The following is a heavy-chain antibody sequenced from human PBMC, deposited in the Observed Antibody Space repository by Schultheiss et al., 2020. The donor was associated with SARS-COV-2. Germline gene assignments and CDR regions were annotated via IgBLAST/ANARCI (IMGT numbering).Heavy chain of an antibody. CDR2: MNPNSGNT. Sequence: ASVKVSCKASGGTFSSYDINWVRQATGQGLEWMGWMNPNSGNTGYAQKFQGRVTITRNTSISTAYMELSSLRSEDTAVYYCARGPEYFDYWGQGTLVTVSS. V-gene: IGHV1-8*03. J-gene: IGHJ4*02. CDR3: ARGPEYFDY. CDR1: GGTFSSYD.